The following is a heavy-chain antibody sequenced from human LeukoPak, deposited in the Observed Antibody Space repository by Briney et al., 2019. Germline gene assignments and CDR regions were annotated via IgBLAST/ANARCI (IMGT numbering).Heavy chain of an antibody. CDR2: IYYSGST. V-gene: IGHV4-59*08. J-gene: IGHJ3*02. CDR1: GGSISSYY. CDR3: ARIYDYGDYVDAFDI. D-gene: IGHD4-17*01. Sequence: SETQSLTCTVSGGSISSYYWSWIRQPPGKGLEWIGYIYYSGSTNYNPSLKSRVTISVDTSKNQFSLKLSSVTAADTAVYYCARIYDYGDYVDAFDIWGQGTMVTVSS.